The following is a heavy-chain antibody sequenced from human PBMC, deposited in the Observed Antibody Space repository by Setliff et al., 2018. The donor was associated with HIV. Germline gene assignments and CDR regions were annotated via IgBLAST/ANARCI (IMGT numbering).Heavy chain of an antibody. Sequence: PSETLSLTCTVSGGSTSNYHWSWIRQPAGKGLEWIGRCYISGSTNYNPSLKSRVTMSVDTSKNQFSLKLSSVTAADTAVYYCARDHSGYDPDAFDIWGQGTMVTVSS. J-gene: IGHJ3*02. CDR3: ARDHSGYDPDAFDI. D-gene: IGHD5-12*01. V-gene: IGHV4-4*07. CDR2: CYISGST. CDR1: GGSTSNYH.